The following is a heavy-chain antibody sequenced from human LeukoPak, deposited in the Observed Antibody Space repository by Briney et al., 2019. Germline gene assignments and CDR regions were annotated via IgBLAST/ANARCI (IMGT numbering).Heavy chain of an antibody. CDR1: GYTFTGYY. J-gene: IGHJ4*02. CDR3: ARLHYDSSGYAVYY. D-gene: IGHD3-22*01. V-gene: IGHV1-2*02. CDR2: INPNSGGT. Sequence: ASVKVSCKASGYTFTGYYMHWVRQAPGQGLEWMGWINPNSGGTNYAQKFHGRVTMTRDTSISTAYMELSRLRSDDTAVYYCARLHYDSSGYAVYYWGQGTLVTVSS.